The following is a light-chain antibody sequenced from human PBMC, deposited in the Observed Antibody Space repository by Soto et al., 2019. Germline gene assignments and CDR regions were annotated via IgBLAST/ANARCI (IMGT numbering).Light chain of an antibody. Sequence: LTQPASVSGSPGQSITISCTGTSSDVGGYNYVSWYQHHPGKAPKLIIYEVSHRPSGASNHFSGYKSGNTASLTISGLQAEDEADYYCSSYTSTITPCVFGTGTKVTVL. CDR2: EVS. CDR1: SSDVGGYNY. J-gene: IGLJ1*01. CDR3: SSYTSTITPCV. V-gene: IGLV2-14*01.